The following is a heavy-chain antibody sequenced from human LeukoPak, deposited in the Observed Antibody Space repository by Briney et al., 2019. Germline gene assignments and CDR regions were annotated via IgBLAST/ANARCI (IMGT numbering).Heavy chain of an antibody. D-gene: IGHD2-2*01. Sequence: SETLSLTCTVSGGSISSYYWSWIRQPAGKGLEWIGRIYTSGSTNYNPSLKSRATMSVDTSKNQFSLKLSSVTAADTAVYYCARDRSIRKDIVVVPAAHYYYYYYMDVWGKGTTVTVSS. V-gene: IGHV4-4*07. CDR2: IYTSGST. CDR1: GGSISSYY. CDR3: ARDRSIRKDIVVVPAAHYYYYYYMDV. J-gene: IGHJ6*03.